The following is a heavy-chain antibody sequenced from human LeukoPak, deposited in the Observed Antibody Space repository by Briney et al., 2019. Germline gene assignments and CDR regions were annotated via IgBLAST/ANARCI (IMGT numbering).Heavy chain of an antibody. CDR2: MSPNSGDT. CDR1: GYTFTSYD. Sequence: GASVKVSCKAPGYTFTSYDFNWVRQATGQRPEWMGWMSPNSGDTGYAQKFQDRVTMTRNTSISTAYMELSSLRSDDTAVYYCARVDTAMVYGYWGQGTLVTVSS. D-gene: IGHD5-18*01. J-gene: IGHJ4*02. V-gene: IGHV1-8*01. CDR3: ARVDTAMVYGY.